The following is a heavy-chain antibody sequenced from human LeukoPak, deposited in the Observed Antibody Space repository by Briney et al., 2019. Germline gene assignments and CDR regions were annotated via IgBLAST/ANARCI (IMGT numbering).Heavy chain of an antibody. CDR2: ISGSGGST. V-gene: IGHV3-23*01. CDR3: AKVQSTGSYSDY. Sequence: GGSLRLSCAASGFTFSSYAMSWVRQAPGEGLGWVSAISGSGGSTYYADSVKGRFTISRDNSKNTLYLQMNSLRAEDTAVYYRAKVQSTGSYSDYWGQGTLVTVSS. CDR1: GFTFSSYA. J-gene: IGHJ4*02. D-gene: IGHD2-8*02.